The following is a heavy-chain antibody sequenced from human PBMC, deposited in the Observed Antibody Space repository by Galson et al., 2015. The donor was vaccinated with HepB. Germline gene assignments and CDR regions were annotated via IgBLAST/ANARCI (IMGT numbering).Heavy chain of an antibody. CDR1: GFTVSSNY. Sequence: SLRLSCAASGFTVSSNYMSWVRQAPGKGLEWVSVIYSGGSTYYADSVKGRFTISRDNSKNTLYLQMNSLRAEDTAVYYCARAYSSSWYPPSWDYGMDVWGQGTTVTVSS. J-gene: IGHJ6*02. D-gene: IGHD6-13*01. CDR2: IYSGGST. V-gene: IGHV3-53*01. CDR3: ARAYSSSWYPPSWDYGMDV.